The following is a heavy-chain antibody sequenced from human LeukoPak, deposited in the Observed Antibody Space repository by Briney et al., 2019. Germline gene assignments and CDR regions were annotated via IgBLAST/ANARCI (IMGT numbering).Heavy chain of an antibody. CDR3: ASASSLAAAAHSGFDY. J-gene: IGHJ4*02. Sequence: SETLSLTCTVSGYSISSGYYWGWIRQPPGKGLEWIGEINHSGSTNYNPSLKSRVTISVDTSKNQFSLKLSAVTAADTAVYYCASASSLAAAAHSGFDYWGQGTLVTVSS. V-gene: IGHV4-38-2*02. CDR1: GYSISSGYY. CDR2: INHSGST. D-gene: IGHD6-13*01.